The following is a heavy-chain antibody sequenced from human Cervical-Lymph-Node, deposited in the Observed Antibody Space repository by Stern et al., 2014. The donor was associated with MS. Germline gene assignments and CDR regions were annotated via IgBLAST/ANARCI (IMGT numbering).Heavy chain of an antibody. CDR2: IRAYNGNT. Sequence: QVQRGQSGAEVKKPGASVKVSCKASGSTFPSYGISWGRQAPGQGLEWMGWIRAYNGNTNYAQKLQGRVTMTTDTSTSTAYMELRSLRSDDTAVYYCARGVDSSGWYRHYWFDPWGQGTLVTVSS. D-gene: IGHD6-19*01. V-gene: IGHV1-18*01. J-gene: IGHJ5*02. CDR3: ARGVDSSGWYRHYWFDP. CDR1: GSTFPSYG.